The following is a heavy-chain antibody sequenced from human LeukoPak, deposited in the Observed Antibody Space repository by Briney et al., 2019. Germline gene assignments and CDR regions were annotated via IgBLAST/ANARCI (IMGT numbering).Heavy chain of an antibody. D-gene: IGHD5-12*01. Sequence: ASETLSLTCTVSGGSISSGVYYWSWIRQHPGKGLEWIGYIYYSGSTHYNPSLKSRVTISVDTSKNQFSLKLSSVTAADTAVYYCARVGIAATVSFDYWGQGTLVTVSS. V-gene: IGHV4-31*03. CDR2: IYYSGST. CDR1: GGSISSGVYY. J-gene: IGHJ4*02. CDR3: ARVGIAATVSFDY.